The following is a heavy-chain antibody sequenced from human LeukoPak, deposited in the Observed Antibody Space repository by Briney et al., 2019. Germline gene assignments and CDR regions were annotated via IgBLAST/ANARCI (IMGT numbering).Heavy chain of an antibody. CDR3: AREDGDYTFSFDY. J-gene: IGHJ4*02. V-gene: IGHV1-46*01. D-gene: IGHD4-17*01. Sequence: ASVKVSCKASGYTFTNYYMHWVRQAPGQGLEWVVIINPRGGSTTYAQKFQGRVTMTRDTSTSTVYMELSSLRSEDTAVYYCAREDGDYTFSFDYWGQGTLVTVSS. CDR2: INPRGGST. CDR1: GYTFTNYY.